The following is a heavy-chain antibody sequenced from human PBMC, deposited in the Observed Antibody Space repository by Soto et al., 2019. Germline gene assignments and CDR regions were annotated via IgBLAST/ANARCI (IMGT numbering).Heavy chain of an antibody. Sequence: GGSLRLSCAASGFTFSSYWMSWVRQAPGKGLEWVANIKQDGSEKYYVDSVKGRFTISRDNAKNSLYLQMNSLRAEDTAVYYCARLGDYPIPTRPVAIDIWGQGTMVTVSS. V-gene: IGHV3-7*01. CDR2: IKQDGSEK. D-gene: IGHD1-26*01. CDR3: ARLGDYPIPTRPVAIDI. CDR1: GFTFSSYW. J-gene: IGHJ3*02.